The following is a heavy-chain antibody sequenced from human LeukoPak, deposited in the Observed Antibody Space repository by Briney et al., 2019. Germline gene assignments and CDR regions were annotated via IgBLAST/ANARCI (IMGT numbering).Heavy chain of an antibody. CDR2: INHSGST. D-gene: IGHD3-22*01. CDR3: ASWYYYDSSGYKDY. Sequence: PSETLSLTCAVYGGSFSGYYWSWLRQPPGKGLEWIGEINHSGSTNYNPSLKSRVTISVDTSKNQFSLKLSSVTAADTAVYYCASWYYYDSSGYKDYWGQGTLVTVSS. J-gene: IGHJ4*02. CDR1: GGSFSGYY. V-gene: IGHV4-34*01.